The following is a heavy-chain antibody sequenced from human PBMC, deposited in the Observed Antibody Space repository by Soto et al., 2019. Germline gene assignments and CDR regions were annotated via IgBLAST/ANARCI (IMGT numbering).Heavy chain of an antibody. J-gene: IGHJ4*02. Sequence: PGGSLRLSCAASGFTFSSYSMNWVRQAPGKGLEWVSYISSSSSTIYYADSVKGRFTISRDNAKNSLYLQMNSLRAEDTAVYYCARGGYCSSTSCPFDYWGQGTLVTVSS. CDR1: GFTFSSYS. CDR3: ARGGYCSSTSCPFDY. CDR2: ISSSSSTI. D-gene: IGHD2-2*01. V-gene: IGHV3-48*01.